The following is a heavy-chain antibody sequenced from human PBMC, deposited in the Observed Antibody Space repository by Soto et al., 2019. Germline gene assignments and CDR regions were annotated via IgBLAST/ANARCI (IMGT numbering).Heavy chain of an antibody. CDR3: ARDTLVGSSWYYQFDY. CDR1: GGTFSSYA. D-gene: IGHD6-13*01. J-gene: IGHJ4*02. V-gene: IGHV1-69*01. Sequence: QVQLVQSGAEVKKPGSSVKVSCKASGGTFSSYAISWVRQAPGQGHEWMGGIIPIFGTANYAQKFQGRVTITADESTSTAYMELSGLRSEDTAVYYCARDTLVGSSWYYQFDYWGQGTLVTVSS. CDR2: IIPIFGTA.